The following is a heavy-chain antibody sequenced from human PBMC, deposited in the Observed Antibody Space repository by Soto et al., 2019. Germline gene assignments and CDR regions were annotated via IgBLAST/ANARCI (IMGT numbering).Heavy chain of an antibody. CDR3: ARAAAEVGTY. J-gene: IGHJ4*02. CDR2: MNPKTGDT. V-gene: IGHV1-2*02. Sequence: QVQMVQSGAEVKKPGASVKVSCKASGYVFIGYYMHWIRQAPGQGLEWLGWMNPKTGDTKYAQKFQGRVTMTRDSSINTAYLEMRSLTPADTATYYCARAAAEVGTYWGQGTLVTVSS. D-gene: IGHD6-13*01. CDR1: GYVFIGYY.